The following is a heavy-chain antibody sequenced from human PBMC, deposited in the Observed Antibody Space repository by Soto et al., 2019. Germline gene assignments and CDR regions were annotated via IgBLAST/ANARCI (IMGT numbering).Heavy chain of an antibody. D-gene: IGHD3-16*02. J-gene: IGHJ5*02. CDR2: ISAYNGNT. Sequence: GASVKVSCKASGYTFTSYGISWVRQAPGQGLEWMGWISAYNGNTNYAQKLQGRVTMTTDTSTSTAYMELRSLRSDDTAVYYCARYLVITSPNIVIRWFDPWGQGTLVTVYS. V-gene: IGHV1-18*01. CDR1: GYTFTSYG. CDR3: ARYLVITSPNIVIRWFDP.